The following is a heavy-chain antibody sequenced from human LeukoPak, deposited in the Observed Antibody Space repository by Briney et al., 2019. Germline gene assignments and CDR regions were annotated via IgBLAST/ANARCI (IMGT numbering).Heavy chain of an antibody. V-gene: IGHV3-64D*09. D-gene: IGHD1-26*01. CDR3: VKSDNIVGATYFDY. Sequence: GGSLILSCSASGLTFRSYAMHWVRQAPGKGLEYVSSVSSNGDSTYYADSVKGRFTISRDNSKNTLYLHMSSLRAEDTAVYYCVKSDNIVGATYFDYWGQGTLVTVSS. CDR1: GLTFRSYA. CDR2: VSSNGDST. J-gene: IGHJ4*02.